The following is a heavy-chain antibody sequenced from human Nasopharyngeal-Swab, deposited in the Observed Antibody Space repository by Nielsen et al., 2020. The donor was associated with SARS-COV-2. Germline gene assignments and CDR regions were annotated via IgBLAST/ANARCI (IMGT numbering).Heavy chain of an antibody. CDR3: ARGSDYDLWSGYYYGMDV. V-gene: IGHV4-34*01. J-gene: IGHJ6*02. CDR2: INHSGST. Sequence: RQAPGKGLEWIGEINHSGSTNYNPSLKSRVTISVDTSKNQFSLKLSSVTAADTAVYYCARGSDYDLWSGYYYGMDVWGQGTTVTVSS. D-gene: IGHD3-3*01.